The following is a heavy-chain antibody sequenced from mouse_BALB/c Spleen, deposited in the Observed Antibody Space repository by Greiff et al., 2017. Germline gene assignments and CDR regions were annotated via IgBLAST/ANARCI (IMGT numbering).Heavy chain of an antibody. Sequence: EVKLVESGGGLVQPKGSLKLSCAASGFTFNTYAMHWVCQAPGKGLEWVARIRSKSNNYATYYADSVKDRFTISRDDSQSMLYLQMNNLKTEDTAMYYCVRGNDGSFAYWGQGTLVTVSA. J-gene: IGHJ3*01. CDR1: GFTFNTYA. V-gene: IGHV10-3*03. D-gene: IGHD1-2*01. CDR2: IRSKSNNYAT. CDR3: VRGNDGSFAY.